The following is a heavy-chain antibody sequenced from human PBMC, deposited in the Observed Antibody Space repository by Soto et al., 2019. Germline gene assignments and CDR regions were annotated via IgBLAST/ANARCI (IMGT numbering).Heavy chain of an antibody. CDR2: IIPIFGTA. V-gene: IGHV1-69*06. J-gene: IGHJ4*02. D-gene: IGHD3-22*01. CDR1: GGTFSSYA. CDR3: ARYDTQYYYDSSGYSFDY. Sequence: SVKVSCKASGGTFSSYAISWVRQAPGQGLEWMGGIIPIFGTANYAQKFQGRVTITADKSTSTAYMELSSPRSEDTAVYYCARYDTQYYYDSSGYSFDYWGQGTLVTVSS.